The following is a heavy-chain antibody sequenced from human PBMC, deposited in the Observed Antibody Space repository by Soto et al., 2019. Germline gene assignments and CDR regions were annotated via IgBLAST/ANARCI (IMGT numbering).Heavy chain of an antibody. Sequence: GASVKVSCKASGGTFSSYAISWVRQAPGQGLEWMGGIIPIFGTANYAQKFQGRVTITADEATSTAYMELSSLRAEDTAVYYCGRSVANYYYHDMDVWGQGTTVTVSS. CDR1: GGTFSSYA. V-gene: IGHV1-69*13. D-gene: IGHD5-12*01. CDR2: IIPIFGTA. CDR3: GRSVANYYYHDMDV. J-gene: IGHJ6*02.